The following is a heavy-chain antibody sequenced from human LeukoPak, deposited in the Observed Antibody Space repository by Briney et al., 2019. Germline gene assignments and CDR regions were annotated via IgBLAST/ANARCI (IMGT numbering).Heavy chain of an antibody. J-gene: IGHJ4*02. CDR3: ARLRYYYDSSGYYRDY. CDR1: GGSISSGSYY. D-gene: IGHD3-22*01. CDR2: IYTSGST. V-gene: IGHV4-61*02. Sequence: SQTLSLTCTVSGGSISSGSYYWSWIRQPAGKGLEWIGRIYTSGSTNYNPSLKSRVTISVDASENQFSLKLSSVTAADRAVYYCARLRYYYDSSGYYRDYWGQGTLVTVSS.